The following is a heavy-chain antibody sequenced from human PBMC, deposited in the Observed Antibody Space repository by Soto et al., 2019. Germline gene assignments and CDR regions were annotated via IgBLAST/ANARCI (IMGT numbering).Heavy chain of an antibody. J-gene: IGHJ4*01. V-gene: IGHV3-15*07. D-gene: IGHD3-22*01. CDR1: GFSFSNAW. CDR2: VKSKAHGGTI. CDR3: TTDSYSTIIIVRFDY. Sequence: EVQLVESGGGLVKPGGSLRLSCAASGFSFSNAWINWVRQAPGKGLEWVGRVKSKAHGGTIDYAEPVKGRFAISRDDSNNMVYLQMNSLKIEDTAVYYCTTDSYSTIIIVRFDYWGHGTLVTVSS.